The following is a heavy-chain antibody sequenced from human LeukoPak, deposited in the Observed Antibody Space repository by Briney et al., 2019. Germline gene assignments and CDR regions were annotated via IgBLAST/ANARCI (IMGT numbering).Heavy chain of an antibody. Sequence: ASVKVSCKASGGTFSSYVISWVRQAPGQGLEWMGGIIPIFGTANYAQKFQGGVTITADESTSTAYMELSSLRSEDTAVYYCASRLERYCSGGSCCPEDYWGQGTLVTVSS. V-gene: IGHV1-69*13. J-gene: IGHJ4*02. D-gene: IGHD2-15*01. CDR1: GGTFSSYV. CDR2: IIPIFGTA. CDR3: ASRLERYCSGGSCCPEDY.